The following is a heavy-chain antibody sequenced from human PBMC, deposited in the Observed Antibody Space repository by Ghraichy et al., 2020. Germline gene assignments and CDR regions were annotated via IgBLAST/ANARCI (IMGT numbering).Heavy chain of an antibody. V-gene: IGHV3-48*02. CDR2: ITSSGSFK. CDR1: GFSFSSYS. CDR3: ARGSKVVRFFYYDGMDV. D-gene: IGHD4-23*01. J-gene: IGHJ6*02. Sequence: GESLRLSCVGSGFSFSSYSMNWVRQSPGKGLEWVSYITSSGSFKSYAESVKGRFTISRDNAHNSLYLQMNSLRDEDTAVYFCARGSKVVRFFYYDGMDVWGQGTTVTVSS.